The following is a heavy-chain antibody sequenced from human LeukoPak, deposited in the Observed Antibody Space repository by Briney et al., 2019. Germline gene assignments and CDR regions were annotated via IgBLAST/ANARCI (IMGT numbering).Heavy chain of an antibody. CDR1: GGTFSSYA. Sequence: ASVKVSCKASGGTFSSYAISWERQAPGQGLEWMGGIIPIFGTANYAQKFQGRVTITADESTSTAYMELSSLRSEDTAVYYCARDQRQAIRWGILLGYYGMDVWGKGTTVTVSS. V-gene: IGHV1-69*01. CDR3: ARDQRQAIRWGILLGYYGMDV. CDR2: IIPIFGTA. J-gene: IGHJ6*04. D-gene: IGHD4-23*01.